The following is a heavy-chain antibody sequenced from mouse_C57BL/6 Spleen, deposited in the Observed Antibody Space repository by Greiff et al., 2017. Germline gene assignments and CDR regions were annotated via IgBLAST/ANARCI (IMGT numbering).Heavy chain of an antibody. D-gene: IGHD1-1*01. CDR2: SRNKANDYTT. V-gene: IGHV7-1*01. J-gene: IGHJ3*01. CDR3: ARDADYYGGFAY. Sequence: EVKLVESGGGLVQSGRSLRLSCATSGFTFSDFYMEWVRQAPGKGLEWIAASRNKANDYTTEYSASVKGRFIVSRDTSQSILYLQMNALRAEDTAIYYCARDADYYGGFAYWGQGTLVTVSA. CDR1: GFTFSDFY.